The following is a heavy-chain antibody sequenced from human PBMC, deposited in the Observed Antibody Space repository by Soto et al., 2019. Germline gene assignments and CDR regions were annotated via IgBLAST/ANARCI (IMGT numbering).Heavy chain of an antibody. CDR2: IRSKAYGGTT. Sequence: GGSLRLSCTASGLTFGDYAMSWFRQAPGEGLEWVGFIRSKAYGGTTEYVASVKGRFTISRDDSRGIAYLQMSSLKTEDTAVFYCTRSMVRGVIMYFDYWGQGTLVTVSS. V-gene: IGHV3-49*03. D-gene: IGHD3-10*01. CDR3: TRSMVRGVIMYFDY. CDR1: GLTFGDYA. J-gene: IGHJ4*02.